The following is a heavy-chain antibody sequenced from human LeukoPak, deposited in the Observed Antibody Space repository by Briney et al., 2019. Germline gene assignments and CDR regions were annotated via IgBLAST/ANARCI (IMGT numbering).Heavy chain of an antibody. CDR2: ITNNGRST. CDR1: GFTFSRYA. Sequence: GGSLRLSCSASGFTFSRYAMHWVRQPPGQGLEYVSAITNNGRSTYYADSVKGRFTISRDNSKNTLYLQMSSLRAEDTAVYYCASTYSYDSSGYYPFDYWGQGTLVTVPS. D-gene: IGHD3-22*01. CDR3: ASTYSYDSSGYYPFDY. J-gene: IGHJ4*02. V-gene: IGHV3-64D*06.